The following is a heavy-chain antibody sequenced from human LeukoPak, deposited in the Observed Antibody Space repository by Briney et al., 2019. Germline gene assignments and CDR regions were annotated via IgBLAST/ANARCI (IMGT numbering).Heavy chain of an antibody. V-gene: IGHV3-7*01. J-gene: IGHJ2*01. CDR2: IKEDATET. D-gene: IGHD2-15*01. Sequence: PGGSLRLSCAPSGFPFTSHWMSWLRQAPGRGLEWVANIKEDATETYYVDSVKGRFTISREDAANSLYLQMRSLGAGDTALYYCTKEFCGSRAACAGGSYYDFWGRGALVTVSS. CDR3: TKEFCGSRAACAGGSYYDF. CDR1: GFPFTSHW.